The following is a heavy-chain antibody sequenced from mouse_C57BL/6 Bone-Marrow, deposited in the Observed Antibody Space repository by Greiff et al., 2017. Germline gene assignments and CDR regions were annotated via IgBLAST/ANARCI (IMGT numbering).Heavy chain of an antibody. CDR1: GFNIKNTY. V-gene: IGHV14-3*01. Sequence: VQLQQSVAELVRPGASVKLSCTASGFNIKNTYMHWVKQRPEQGLEWIGRIDPANGNTKYAPQFQGKATITSDTSSNTAYLQLSSLTSEDTAIYYWARIAPYYYGSDYYAMDYWGQGTSVTVSS. CDR2: IDPANGNT. D-gene: IGHD1-1*01. CDR3: ARIAPYYYGSDYYAMDY. J-gene: IGHJ4*01.